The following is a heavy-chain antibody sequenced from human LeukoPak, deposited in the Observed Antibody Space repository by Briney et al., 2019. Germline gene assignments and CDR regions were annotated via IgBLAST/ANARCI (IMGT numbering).Heavy chain of an antibody. CDR2: MSGSVRSI. CDR3: AKPMVACSGGSCLFAFDI. CDR1: GFTFNNHA. Sequence: GGSLRLSCVASGFTFNNHAMTWVRQAPGKAPEWVSSMSGSVRSIHYADSVKGRFTMSRDNSKSTLYLQMTSLRAEDTAIYYCAKPMVACSGGSCLFAFDIWGQGTMVTVSS. D-gene: IGHD2-15*01. V-gene: IGHV3-23*01. J-gene: IGHJ3*02.